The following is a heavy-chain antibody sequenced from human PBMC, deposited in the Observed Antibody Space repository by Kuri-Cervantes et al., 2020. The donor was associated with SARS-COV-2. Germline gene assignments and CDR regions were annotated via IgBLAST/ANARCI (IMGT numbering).Heavy chain of an antibody. V-gene: IGHV3-23*01. D-gene: IGHD3-3*01. CDR3: AKVFTIFGVITNYYYYYGMDV. CDR1: GFTFSSYA. J-gene: IGHJ6*02. CDR2: ISGSGGST. Sequence: GESLKISCAASGFTFSSYAMSWVRQAPGKGLEWVSAISGSGGSTYYADSVKGRFTISRDNSKNTLYLQMNSLRAEDTAVYYCAKVFTIFGVITNYYYYYGMDVWGQGTTVTVSS.